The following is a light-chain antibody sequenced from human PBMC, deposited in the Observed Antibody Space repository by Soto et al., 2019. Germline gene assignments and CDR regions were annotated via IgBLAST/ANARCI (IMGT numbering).Light chain of an antibody. J-gene: IGKJ5*01. CDR3: QHYADSSFT. V-gene: IGKV3-20*01. CDR2: GTS. Sequence: EIVLTQSPGTLSLSPGERATLSCRASQSVTSSYLAWYQQKPGQAPSRLLYGTSSTATGIPYRFSGSGSGTDFPLTITRLEADVFVEYYWQHYADSSFTFGQGTRVEIK. CDR1: QSVTSSY.